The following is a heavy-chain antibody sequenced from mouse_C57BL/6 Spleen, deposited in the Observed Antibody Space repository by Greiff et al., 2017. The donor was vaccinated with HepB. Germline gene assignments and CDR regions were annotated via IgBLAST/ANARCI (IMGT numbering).Heavy chain of an antibody. D-gene: IGHD2-3*01. Sequence: EVQRVESGGGLVQPGGSMKLSCAASGFTFSDAWMDWVRQSPEKGLEWVAEIRNKANNHATYYAESVKGRFTISRDDSKSSVYLQMNSLRAEDTGIYYCTRGGDGYLLYAMDYWGQGTSVTVSS. CDR1: GFTFSDAW. J-gene: IGHJ4*01. CDR3: TRGGDGYLLYAMDY. V-gene: IGHV6-6*01. CDR2: IRNKANNHAT.